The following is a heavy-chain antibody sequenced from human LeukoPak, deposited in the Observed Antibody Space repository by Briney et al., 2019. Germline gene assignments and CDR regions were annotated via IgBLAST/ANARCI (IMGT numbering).Heavy chain of an antibody. D-gene: IGHD3-9*01. Sequence: GESLKISCKGPEFDFDDFWIGWVRQVPGRGLEWMGIVYPAGSYIHYSPSFQGRVSISVDRSVSTAYLQWTSLKASDSGIYFCARRKYFDTYLDPWGQGTLVTVSS. J-gene: IGHJ5*02. CDR2: VYPAGSYI. V-gene: IGHV5-51*01. CDR1: EFDFDDFW. CDR3: ARRKYFDTYLDP.